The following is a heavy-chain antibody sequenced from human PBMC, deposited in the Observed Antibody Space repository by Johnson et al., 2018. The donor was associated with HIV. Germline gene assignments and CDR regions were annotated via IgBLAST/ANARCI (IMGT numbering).Heavy chain of an antibody. CDR2: ISYDGSNK. V-gene: IGHV3-30-3*01. J-gene: IGHJ3*02. Sequence: QVQLVESGGGLVQPGGSLRLSCAASGFTFSSYAMHWVRQAPGKGLEWVAVISYDGSNKYYADSVKGRFTISRDNSKNTTYLQMNSLRAEDTAVYYCAREANAFDIWGQGTMVTVSS. CDR1: GFTFSSYA. CDR3: AREANAFDI.